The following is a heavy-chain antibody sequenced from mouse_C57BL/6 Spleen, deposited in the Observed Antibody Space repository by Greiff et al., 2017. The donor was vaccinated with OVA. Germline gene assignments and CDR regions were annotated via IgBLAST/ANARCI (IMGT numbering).Heavy chain of an antibody. CDR3: ARKGYGNYFDY. J-gene: IGHJ2*01. D-gene: IGHD1-1*01. V-gene: IGHV1-50*01. Sequence: VQLQQPGAELVKPGASVKLSCKASGYTFTSYWMQWVQQRPGQGLEWIGEIDPSASYTNYNQKFKGKATLTVDTSSSTAYMQLSSLTSEDSAVYYCARKGYGNYFDYWGQGTTLTVSS. CDR2: IDPSASYT. CDR1: GYTFTSYW.